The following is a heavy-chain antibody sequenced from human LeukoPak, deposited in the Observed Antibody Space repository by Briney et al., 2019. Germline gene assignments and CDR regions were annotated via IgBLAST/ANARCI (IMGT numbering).Heavy chain of an antibody. CDR1: GFTFSSYA. J-gene: IGHJ4*02. V-gene: IGHV3-23*01. CDR3: MATMLRMGGNY. Sequence: GGSLRLSCAASGFTFSSYAMSWVRQAPGKGLEWVSAISGSGGSTYYADSVKGRFTISRDNSENTLYLQMNSLRAEDTAVYYCMATMLRMGGNYWGQGTLVTVSS. D-gene: IGHD5-24*01. CDR2: ISGSGGST.